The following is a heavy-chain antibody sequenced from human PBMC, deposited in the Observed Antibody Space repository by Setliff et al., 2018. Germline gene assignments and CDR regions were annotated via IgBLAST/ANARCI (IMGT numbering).Heavy chain of an antibody. D-gene: IGHD6-6*01. CDR3: AKSSGSSSSTNLEY. CDR2: ITDDGGTT. CDR1: GFTFFSYT. J-gene: IGHJ4*02. Sequence: GESLTLSCTTSGFTFFSYTMDWVRQAPGKGLEWVSAITDDGGTTHYAGSVKGRFTIARDNSNSTLYLQMNSLRVEDTALYYCAKSSGSSSSTNLEYLGPGTLVTVSS. V-gene: IGHV3-23*01.